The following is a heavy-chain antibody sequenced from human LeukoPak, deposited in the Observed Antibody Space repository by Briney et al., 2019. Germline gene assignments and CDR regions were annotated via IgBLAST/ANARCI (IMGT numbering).Heavy chain of an antibody. CDR1: GFTFSSYA. CDR3: ARTPPATQGAFDI. D-gene: IGHD1-26*01. CDR2: ISYDGSNK. J-gene: IGHJ3*02. Sequence: GGSLRLSCAASGFTFSSYAMHWVRQAPGKGLEWVAVISYDGSNKYYADSVKGRFTISRDNSKNTLYLQMNSLRAEDTAVYYCARTPPATQGAFDIWGQGTMVTVSS. V-gene: IGHV3-30*04.